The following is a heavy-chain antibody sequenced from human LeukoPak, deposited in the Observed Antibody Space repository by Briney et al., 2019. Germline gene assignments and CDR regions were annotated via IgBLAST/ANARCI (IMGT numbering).Heavy chain of an antibody. CDR3: ARDSPFGST. CDR1: GGSISTYY. J-gene: IGHJ5*02. CDR2: FYYSGST. V-gene: IGHV4-59*01. D-gene: IGHD3-3*01. Sequence: SETLSLTCTVSGGSISTYYWSWIRQPPGKGLVWIGYFYYSGSTTYNPSLKSRVTISVDTSKNQFSLKLSSVTAADTAAYYCARDSPFGSTWGQGTLVTVSS.